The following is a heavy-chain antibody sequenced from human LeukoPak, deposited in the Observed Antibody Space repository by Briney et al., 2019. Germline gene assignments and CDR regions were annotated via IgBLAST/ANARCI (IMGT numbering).Heavy chain of an antibody. CDR1: GGFISSYY. CDR3: ARHRRGFRRDGYKSAFDI. CDR2: IYYSGST. D-gene: IGHD5-24*01. J-gene: IGHJ3*02. Sequence: PSETLSLTCTVSGGFISSYYWSWIRQPPGKGLEWIGYIYYSGSTNYNPSLKSRVTISVDTSKNQFSLKLSSVTAADTAVYYCARHRRGFRRDGYKSAFDIWGQGTMVTVSS. V-gene: IGHV4-59*08.